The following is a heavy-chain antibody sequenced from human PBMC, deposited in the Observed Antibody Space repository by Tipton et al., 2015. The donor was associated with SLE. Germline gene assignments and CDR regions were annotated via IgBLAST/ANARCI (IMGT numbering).Heavy chain of an antibody. CDR1: GGSISSYY. CDR3: ARDIEAPGDFLYFDY. CDR2: IYTSGST. V-gene: IGHV4-4*07. Sequence: TLSLTCTVSGGSISSYYWSWIRQPAGKGLEWIGRIYTSGSTNYNPSLKSRVTMSVDTSKNHFSLKLTSVIAADTAVYYCARDIEAPGDFLYFDYWGQGILVTASS. D-gene: IGHD7-27*01. J-gene: IGHJ4*02.